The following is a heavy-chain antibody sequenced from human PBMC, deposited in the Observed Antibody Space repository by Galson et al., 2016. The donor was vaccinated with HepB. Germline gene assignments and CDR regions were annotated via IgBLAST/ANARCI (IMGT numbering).Heavy chain of an antibody. V-gene: IGHV4-34*01. CDR3: AHSGNYSLNY. Sequence: ETLSLTCVVSGGSLSGYYWSWIRQSPGKGLEWIGDINQSGSTNYKASLKSRVTISVAASRNEFSLKMKSVTAADTAEYYCAHSGNYSLNYWGQGTLVTVSS. CDR2: INQSGST. D-gene: IGHD3-3*01. CDR1: GGSLSGYY. J-gene: IGHJ4*02.